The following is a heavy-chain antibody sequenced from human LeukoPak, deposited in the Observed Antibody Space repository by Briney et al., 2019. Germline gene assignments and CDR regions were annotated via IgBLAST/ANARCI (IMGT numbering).Heavy chain of an antibody. CDR2: IYTSGST. J-gene: IGHJ4*02. V-gene: IGHV4-61*02. Sequence: SETLSLTCTVSGGSISSGSYYWSWIRQPAGKVLEWIGRIYTSGSTNYNPSLKSRVTISVDTSKNQFSLKLSSVTAADTAVYYCASSAKYYYDSSGYLYYFDYWGQGTLVTVSS. CDR1: GGSISSGSYY. CDR3: ASSAKYYYDSSGYLYYFDY. D-gene: IGHD3-22*01.